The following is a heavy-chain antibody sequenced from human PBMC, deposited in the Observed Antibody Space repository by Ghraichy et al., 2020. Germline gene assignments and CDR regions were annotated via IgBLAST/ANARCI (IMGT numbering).Heavy chain of an antibody. CDR2: IYWDDDN. Sequence: SGPTLVKPTQTLTLTCTFSGFSLYTSGVGVGWIRQPPGKALEWLAFIYWDDDNRYSPSLKNRLTITKDTSKNQVVLTMTNMDTVDTGTYYCVHRVITVGGLRSESWGQGTLVTVSS. CDR1: GFSLYTSGVG. J-gene: IGHJ1*01. V-gene: IGHV2-5*02. CDR3: VHRVITVGGLRSES. D-gene: IGHD3-16*01.